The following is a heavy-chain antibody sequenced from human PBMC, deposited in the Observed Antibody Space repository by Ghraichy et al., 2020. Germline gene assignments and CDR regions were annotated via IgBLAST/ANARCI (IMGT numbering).Heavy chain of an antibody. CDR2: IYYSGST. J-gene: IGHJ6*02. Sequence: TLSLTCTVSGGSISSGGYYWSWIRQHPGKGLEWIGYIYYSGSTYYNPSLKSRVTISVDTSKNQFSLKLSSVTAADTAVYYCARDRNSMYYYYGMDVWGQGTTVTVSS. CDR3: ARDRNSMYYYYGMDV. D-gene: IGHD1-14*01. V-gene: IGHV4-31*03. CDR1: GGSISSGGYY.